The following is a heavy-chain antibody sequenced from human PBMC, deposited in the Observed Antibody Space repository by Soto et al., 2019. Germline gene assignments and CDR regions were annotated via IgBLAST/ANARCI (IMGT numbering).Heavy chain of an antibody. V-gene: IGHV3-30*18. CDR1: GFTFSSYG. CDR3: AKAGLSGYTLVYFDY. Sequence: GGSLRLSCAAAGFTFSSYGMHWVRQAPGKGLEWVAVISYDGSNKYYADSVKGRFTISRDNSKNTLYLQMNSLRAEDTAVYYCAKAGLSGYTLVYFDYWGQGTLVTVSS. J-gene: IGHJ4*02. CDR2: ISYDGSNK. D-gene: IGHD3-22*01.